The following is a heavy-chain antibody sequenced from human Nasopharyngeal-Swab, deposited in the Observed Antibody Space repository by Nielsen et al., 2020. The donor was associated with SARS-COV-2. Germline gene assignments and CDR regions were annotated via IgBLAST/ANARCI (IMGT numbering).Heavy chain of an antibody. Sequence: GGSLRLSCAASGFTFSSYSMNWVRQAPGKGLEWVSSISSSSSYIYYADSVKGRFTISRDNAKNSLYLQMNSLRAEDTAVYYCARDVHYEILTGYYSYWGQGTLVTVSS. V-gene: IGHV3-21*01. J-gene: IGHJ4*02. CDR2: ISSSSSYI. D-gene: IGHD3-9*01. CDR1: GFTFSSYS. CDR3: ARDVHYEILTGYYSY.